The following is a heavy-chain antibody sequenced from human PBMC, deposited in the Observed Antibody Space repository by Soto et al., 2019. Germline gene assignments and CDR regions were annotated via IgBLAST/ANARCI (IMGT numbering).Heavy chain of an antibody. J-gene: IGHJ4*02. CDR3: AKEIMAAAYATTSAFDL. D-gene: IGHD6-25*01. V-gene: IGHV3-23*01. CDR1: GVTFSSFA. CDR2: VDGSGYDT. Sequence: ERQLLESGGGLVQPGGSRRLSCVASGVTFSSFAMGWVRQSPGTGREWVAGVDGSGYDTSFAASVDGRFTISIDNSENTLFLHMTNLRAEDTASYYFAKEIMAAAYATTSAFDLWGPGTVVSVS.